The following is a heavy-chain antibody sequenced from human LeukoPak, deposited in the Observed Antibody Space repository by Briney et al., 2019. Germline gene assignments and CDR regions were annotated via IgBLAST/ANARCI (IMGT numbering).Heavy chain of an antibody. J-gene: IGHJ3*02. D-gene: IGHD3-22*01. V-gene: IGHV1-18*01. CDR2: ISAYNGNT. CDR1: GYTFTSYG. CDR3: ARDLKGGYYPTDAFDI. Sequence: ASVNVSCKASGYTFTSYGISWVRQAPGQGLEWMGWISAYNGNTNYAQKLQGRVTMTTDTSTSTAYMELRSLRSDDTAVYYCARDLKGGYYPTDAFDIWGQGTMVTVS.